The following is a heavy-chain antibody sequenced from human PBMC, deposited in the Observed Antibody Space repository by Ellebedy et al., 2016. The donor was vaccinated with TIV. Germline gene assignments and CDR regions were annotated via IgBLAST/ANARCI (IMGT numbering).Heavy chain of an antibody. J-gene: IGHJ4*02. V-gene: IGHV1-58*01. Sequence: ASVKVSCKASGFTFTSSAVQWVRQARGQRLEWIGWIVVGSGNTNYAQKFQERVTITRDMSTSTAYMELSSLRSEDTAVYYCARVGVVADWRFDYWGQGTLVTVSS. CDR2: IVVGSGNT. CDR3: ARVGVVADWRFDY. D-gene: IGHD2-15*01. CDR1: GFTFTSSA.